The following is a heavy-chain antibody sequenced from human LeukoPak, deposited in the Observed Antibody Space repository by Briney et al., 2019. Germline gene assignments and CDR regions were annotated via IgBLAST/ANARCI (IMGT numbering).Heavy chain of an antibody. CDR1: GGSISSSSYY. Sequence: SETLSLTCTVSGGSISSSSYYWGWIRQPPGKGLEWIGSIYYSGSTYYNPSLKSRVTISVDTSKNQFSLKLSSVTAADTAVYYCARDRYSLYYYYYYYMDVWGKGTTVTISS. D-gene: IGHD3-16*01. V-gene: IGHV4-39*07. J-gene: IGHJ6*03. CDR3: ARDRYSLYYYYYYYMDV. CDR2: IYYSGST.